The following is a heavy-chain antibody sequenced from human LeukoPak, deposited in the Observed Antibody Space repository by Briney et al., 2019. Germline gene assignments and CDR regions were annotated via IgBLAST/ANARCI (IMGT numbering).Heavy chain of an antibody. V-gene: IGHV3-7*04. CDR2: IKPDGSEG. J-gene: IGHJ4*02. Sequence: GGSLRLSCAVSGFSFNNYWMSWVRQAPGKGLEWVANIKPDGSEGSYVDSVKGRFTISRDNAKNSLFLQMISLRAEDTAVYYCARDRGYKSFDYWGQGALVTVSS. CDR3: ARDRGYKSFDY. D-gene: IGHD3-10*01. CDR1: GFSFNNYW.